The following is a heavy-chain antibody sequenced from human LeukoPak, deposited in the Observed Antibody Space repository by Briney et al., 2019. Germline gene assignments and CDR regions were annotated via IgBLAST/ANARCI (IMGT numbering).Heavy chain of an antibody. CDR3: ASGAYRDYFDY. CDR2: ISRRGSTI. Sequence: QSGGSLRLSCAASGFTFSSYEVNWVRQAPGKGLESISYISRRGSTIYYADSVKGRFTISRDNAKNSLYLQMNSLRAEDTAVYYCASGAYRDYFDYWGQGTLVTVSS. V-gene: IGHV3-48*03. D-gene: IGHD1-26*01. J-gene: IGHJ4*02. CDR1: GFTFSSYE.